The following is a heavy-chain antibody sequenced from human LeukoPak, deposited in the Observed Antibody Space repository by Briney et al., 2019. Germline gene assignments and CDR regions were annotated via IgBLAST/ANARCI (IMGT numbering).Heavy chain of an antibody. J-gene: IGHJ4*01. CDR2: IIASSGAT. V-gene: IGHV3-23*01. D-gene: IGHD5-12*01. CDR1: GFSFNNYA. CDR3: VKGAYDYIEVAYFDF. Sequence: GGSLRLSCAASGFSFNNYAMNWVRQAPGKGLEWVSIIIASSGATVYADSVKGRFTISRDISKNTLYLQMNNLRVEDTAVYYCVKGAYDYIEVAYFDFWGQGILVTVSS.